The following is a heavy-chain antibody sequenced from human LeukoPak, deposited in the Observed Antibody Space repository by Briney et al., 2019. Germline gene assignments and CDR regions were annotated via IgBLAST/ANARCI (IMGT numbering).Heavy chain of an antibody. J-gene: IGHJ6*02. CDR3: ARNRGPQPYDMDV. D-gene: IGHD2/OR15-2a*01. CDR2: IKYDGSEK. CDR1: GFTFNSYW. V-gene: IGHV3-7*04. Sequence: GGSLRLSCAASGFTFNSYWMSWVRQAPGKGLELVANIKYDGSEKYFVDSVKGRFTISRDNAKNSLCLQMNSLRAEDTAVYYCARNRGPQPYDMDVWGRGTTVTVSS.